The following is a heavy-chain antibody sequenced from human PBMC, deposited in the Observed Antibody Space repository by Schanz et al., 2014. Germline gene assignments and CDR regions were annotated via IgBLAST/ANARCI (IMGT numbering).Heavy chain of an antibody. CDR2: ISSDNNYA. CDR3: ARTYSGSKLGYSMDV. V-gene: IGHV3-11*06. Sequence: VQLVESGGGLVQPGGSLRLSCAASGFTFSDYYMSWIRQAPGKGLEWVSYISSDNNYAYYADSVKGRFTISRDDAKSSLYLQMNSLRDGDTAVYYCARTYSGSKLGYSMDVWGQGTTVTVSS. D-gene: IGHD5-12*01. CDR1: GFTFSDYY. J-gene: IGHJ6*02.